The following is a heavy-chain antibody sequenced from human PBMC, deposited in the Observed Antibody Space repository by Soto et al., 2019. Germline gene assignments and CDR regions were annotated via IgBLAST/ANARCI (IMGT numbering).Heavy chain of an antibody. V-gene: IGHV4-34*01. CDR1: GGSFSGYY. CDR2: INHSGST. J-gene: IGHJ4*02. D-gene: IGHD3-10*01. Sequence: QVQLQQWGAGLLKPSETLSLTCAVYGGSFSGYYWSWIRQPPGKGLEWIGEINHSGSTNYNPSLKSRVTISVDTSKNQFSLKLSSVTAADTAVYYCARAPAYYYGSGSRHWGQGTLVTVSS. CDR3: ARAPAYYYGSGSRH.